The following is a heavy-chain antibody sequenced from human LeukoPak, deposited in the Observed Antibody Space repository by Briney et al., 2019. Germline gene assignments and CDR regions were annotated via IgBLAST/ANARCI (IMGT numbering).Heavy chain of an antibody. CDR2: ISGSTGTT. CDR3: AKDTIYVVVPAAMDY. V-gene: IGHV3-23*01. D-gene: IGHD2-2*01. CDR1: GFTFSTYA. J-gene: IGHJ4*02. Sequence: GGSLRLSCAASGFTFSTYAMSWVRQAPGKGLEWVSTISGSTGTTYYADPVKGRFTISRDNSKNTLYLQMNSLRAEDTAVYYCAKDTIYVVVPAAMDYWGQGTLVTVSS.